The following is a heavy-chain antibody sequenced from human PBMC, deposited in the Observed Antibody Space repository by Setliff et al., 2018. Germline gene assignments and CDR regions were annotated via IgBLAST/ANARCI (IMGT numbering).Heavy chain of an antibody. CDR3: ARNGDVDTGFLGYYYYYYMDV. Sequence: GGSLRLSCAASGFTFSSYTMNWVRQAPGKGLEWVSYISSSSRTKYYADSVKGRFTISRDNAKNSLYLQMNSLRAEDTAVYCCARNGDVDTGFLGYYYYYYMDVWGKGTTVTVSS. V-gene: IGHV3-48*01. CDR1: GFTFSSYT. CDR2: ISSSSRTK. J-gene: IGHJ6*03. D-gene: IGHD5-18*01.